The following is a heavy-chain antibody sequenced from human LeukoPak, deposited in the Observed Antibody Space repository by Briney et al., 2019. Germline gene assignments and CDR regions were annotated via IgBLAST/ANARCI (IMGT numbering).Heavy chain of an antibody. CDR1: GFSLNTRQMC. V-gene: IGHV2-70*17. Sequence: SGPALVKPTQTLTLTCTFSGFSLNTRQMCVAWIRQPPGKALEWLARIDWDDDTFYSTSLKTRLSISKDTSKNQVVLTMTNIXXXXXXXXXXAXXXXXXPXFDYWXQGTLVTVSS. J-gene: IGHJ4*02. CDR3: AXXXXXXPXFDY. CDR2: IDWDDDT.